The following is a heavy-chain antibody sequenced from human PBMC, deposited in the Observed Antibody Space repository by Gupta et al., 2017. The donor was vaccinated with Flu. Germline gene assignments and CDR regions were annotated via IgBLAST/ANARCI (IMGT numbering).Heavy chain of an antibody. D-gene: IGHD2-2*01. CDR2: IIPIFGTA. J-gene: IGHJ6*02. V-gene: IGHV1-69*01. CDR1: GGTFSSYA. CDR3: ASEYQLQPGYYYYGMDV. Sequence: QVQLVQSGAEVKKPGSSVKVSCKASGGTFSSYAISWVRQAPGQGLEWMGGIIPIFGTANYAQKFQGRVTITADESTSTAYMELSSLRSEDTAVCYCASEYQLQPGYYYYGMDVWGQGTTVTVSS.